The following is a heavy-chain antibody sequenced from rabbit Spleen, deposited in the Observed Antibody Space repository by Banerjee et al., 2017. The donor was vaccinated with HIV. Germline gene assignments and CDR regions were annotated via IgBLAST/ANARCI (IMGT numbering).Heavy chain of an antibody. CDR2: IYAGSSNST. J-gene: IGHJ4*01. D-gene: IGHD1-1*01. V-gene: IGHV1S45*01. CDR1: RFSFSSSYW. CDR3: ARGTSSSGYYSGSLTL. Sequence: QEQLVESGGGLVQPEGSLTLTCTASRFSFSSSYWICWVRQAPGKGLEWIACIYAGSSNSTYYATWAKGRFTISKTSSTTVTLQMTSLTAADTATYFCARGTSSSGYYSGSLTLWGPGTLVTVS.